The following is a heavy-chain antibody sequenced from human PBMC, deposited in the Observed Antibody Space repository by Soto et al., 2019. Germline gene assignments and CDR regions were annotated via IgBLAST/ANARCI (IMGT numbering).Heavy chain of an antibody. J-gene: IGHJ4*02. V-gene: IGHV1-18*01. CDR2: ISAYNGNT. CDR1: GYTFTSYG. D-gene: IGHD6-19*01. CDR3: ARESKGYSRGGYVDYFDY. Sequence: QVQLVQSGAEVKKPGASVKVSCKASGYTFTSYGISWARQAPGQGLEWMGWISAYNGNTNYAQKLQGRVTMTTDTPTSTAYMELRGLRSDDTAVYYCARESKGYSRGGYVDYFDYWGQGTLVTVSS.